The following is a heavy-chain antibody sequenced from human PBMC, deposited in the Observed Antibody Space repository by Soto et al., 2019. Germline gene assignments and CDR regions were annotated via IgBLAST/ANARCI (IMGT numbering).Heavy chain of an antibody. CDR3: ARGSSSYYDYGMDV. V-gene: IGHV4-30-2*01. J-gene: IGHJ6*02. Sequence: SETLSLTCAVSGDSISRGGYSWTWIRQPPGKALEWIGNIYDSGSTSYNPSLRIRGTISLDTSKNQFSLRLTSVTAADTAVYFCARGSSSYYDYGMDVWGQGTTVTVSS. D-gene: IGHD6-6*01. CDR1: GDSISRGGYS. CDR2: IYDSGST.